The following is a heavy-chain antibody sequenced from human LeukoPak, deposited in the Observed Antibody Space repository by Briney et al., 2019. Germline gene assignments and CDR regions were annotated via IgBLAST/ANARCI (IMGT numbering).Heavy chain of an antibody. Sequence: ASVKVSCKASGYTFTGYYTHWVRQAPGQGLEWMGWINPNSGGTNYAQKFQGRVTMTRDTSISTAYMELSRLRSDDTAVYYCARGRSSGWYPVYYFDYWGQGTLVTVSS. J-gene: IGHJ4*02. D-gene: IGHD6-19*01. V-gene: IGHV1-2*02. CDR3: ARGRSSGWYPVYYFDY. CDR1: GYTFTGYY. CDR2: INPNSGGT.